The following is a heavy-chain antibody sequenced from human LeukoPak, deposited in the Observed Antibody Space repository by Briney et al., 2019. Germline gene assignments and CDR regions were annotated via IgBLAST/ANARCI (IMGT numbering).Heavy chain of an antibody. D-gene: IGHD5-12*01. CDR2: INPNSGGT. J-gene: IGHJ5*02. CDR1: GYTFTGYY. V-gene: IGHV1-2*02. CDR3: ARDLVATIGNWFDP. Sequence: GASVKVSCKASGYTFTGYYMHWVRQAPGQGLEWMGWINPNSGGTNYAQKFQGRVTMTRDTSISTAYMELSRLRSDDTAVYYCARDLVATIGNWFDPWGQGTLVTVPS.